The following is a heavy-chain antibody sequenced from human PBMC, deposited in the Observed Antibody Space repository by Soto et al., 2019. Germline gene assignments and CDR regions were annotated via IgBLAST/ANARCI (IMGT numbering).Heavy chain of an antibody. CDR1: GVTISPYY. Sequence: ETLCLTCPVSGVTISPYYWSWIRQPSGKGLEWIGLIYYTGSTNYNPPLKSRVSMSIDTARNQISLKVNFVTAADTAVYYCAREGGYFDSSGSGVYHYYGVDVWGRGTRVTVYS. CDR2: IYYTGST. CDR3: AREGGYFDSSGSGVYHYYGVDV. V-gene: IGHV4-4*07. J-gene: IGHJ6*02. D-gene: IGHD3-22*01.